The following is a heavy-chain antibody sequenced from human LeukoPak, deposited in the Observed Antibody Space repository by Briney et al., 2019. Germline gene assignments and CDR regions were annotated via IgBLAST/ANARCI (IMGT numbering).Heavy chain of an antibody. Sequence: SETLSLTCAVSVDSFSSNNWWGWVRQPPGKGLEWIGQIYHSGTTDYNPSLRGRVTISVDKTKEQFSLQLSSVTAADTAVYYCARDSQSREFDYWGQGTMVTVSS. CDR1: VDSFSSNNW. CDR2: IYHSGTT. D-gene: IGHD6-13*01. V-gene: IGHV4-4*02. CDR3: ARDSQSREFDY. J-gene: IGHJ4*02.